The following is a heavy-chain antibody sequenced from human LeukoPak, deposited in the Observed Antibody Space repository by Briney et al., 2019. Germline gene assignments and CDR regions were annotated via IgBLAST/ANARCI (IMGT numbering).Heavy chain of an antibody. CDR2: ISNSGTTR. Sequence: GGSLRLSCAASGFTFSDYYMSWIRQAPGRGLEWVSYISNSGTTRYYADSVKGRFTISRDNAKNSLDLQMNSLRAEDTAVYYCARDQAGITVAATGWFDPWGQGTLVTVSS. V-gene: IGHV3-11*04. CDR3: ARDQAGITVAATGWFDP. CDR1: GFTFSDYY. J-gene: IGHJ5*02. D-gene: IGHD6-19*01.